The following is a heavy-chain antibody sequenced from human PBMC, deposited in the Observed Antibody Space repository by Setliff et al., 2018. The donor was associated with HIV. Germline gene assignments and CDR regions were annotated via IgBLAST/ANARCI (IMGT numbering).Heavy chain of an antibody. D-gene: IGHD3-3*01. CDR2: MSPKSGNT. Sequence: ASVKVSCKASGYTFTNYDINWVRQATGQGLEWMGWMSPKSGNTGYAQRFQGRVTMTRNTSISTVYMELSSLRSEDTAVYYCARSRPQISIFGLVQDYWGQGTLVTVSS. V-gene: IGHV1-8*02. CDR3: ARSRPQISIFGLVQDY. J-gene: IGHJ4*02. CDR1: GYTFTNYD.